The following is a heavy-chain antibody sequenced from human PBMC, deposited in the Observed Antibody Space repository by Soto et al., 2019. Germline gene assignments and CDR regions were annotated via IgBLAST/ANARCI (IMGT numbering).Heavy chain of an antibody. CDR1: GGTFSRHA. J-gene: IGHJ4*02. V-gene: IGHV1-69*01. Sequence: QVQLVQSGAEVRKPGSSVKVSCKASGGTFSRHAISWVRQGPGQGLEWMGGIIPIFGTANHAQKFQGRVRIIADESTSTVYMELSSLRSEDTAMYYCARGWGYDSNDYYYAYWGQGTLVIVSS. CDR2: IIPIFGTA. D-gene: IGHD3-22*01. CDR3: ARGWGYDSNDYYYAY.